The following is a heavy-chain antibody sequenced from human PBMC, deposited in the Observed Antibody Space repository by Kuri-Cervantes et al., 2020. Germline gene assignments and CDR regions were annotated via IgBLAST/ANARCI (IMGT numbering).Heavy chain of an antibody. D-gene: IGHD3-3*01. CDR3: AHMSYDFWSGSPNWFDP. J-gene: IGHJ5*02. Sequence: SGPTLVKPTQTLTLTCTFSGFSLSTSGVGVGWIRQPPGKALEWLALIYWDDDKRYSPSLESRLTITKDTSKNQVVLTMTSMDPVDTATYYCAHMSYDFWSGSPNWFDPWGQGTLVTVSS. CDR1: GFSLSTSGVG. V-gene: IGHV2-5*02. CDR2: IYWDDDK.